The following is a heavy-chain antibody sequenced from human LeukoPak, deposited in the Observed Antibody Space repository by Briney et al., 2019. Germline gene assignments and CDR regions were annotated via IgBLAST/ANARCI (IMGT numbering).Heavy chain of an antibody. V-gene: IGHV1-69*01. Sequence: SVKVSCKASGGTFSSYAISWVRQAPGQGLEWMGGIIPIFGTANYAQKFQGRVTITADESTSTAHMELSSLRSEDTAVYYCARGVSLGYCSSTSCYRFDYWGQGTLVTVSS. CDR2: IIPIFGTA. D-gene: IGHD2-2*02. CDR3: ARGVSLGYCSSTSCYRFDY. CDR1: GGTFSSYA. J-gene: IGHJ4*02.